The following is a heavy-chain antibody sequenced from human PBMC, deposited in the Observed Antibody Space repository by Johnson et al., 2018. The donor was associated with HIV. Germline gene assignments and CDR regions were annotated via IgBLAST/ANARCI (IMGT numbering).Heavy chain of an antibody. V-gene: IGHV3-30*04. D-gene: IGHD5-18*01. CDR2: LSYDGNNE. J-gene: IGHJ3*02. CDR1: GFTFRNYA. Sequence: QVQLVESGGGVVQPGRSLKLSCAASGFTFRNYAMHWVRQAPGKGLEWVAILSYDGNNEYYADSVKGRFTISRDNSKNTLYLQMRSLRAEDTAVYYCAKDRGTAMDNDAFDIWGQGTMVTVSS. CDR3: AKDRGTAMDNDAFDI.